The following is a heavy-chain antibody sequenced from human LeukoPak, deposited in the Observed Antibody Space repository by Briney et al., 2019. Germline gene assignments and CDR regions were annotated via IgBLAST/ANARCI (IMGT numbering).Heavy chain of an antibody. CDR1: GGSISSSNW. J-gene: IGHJ4*02. CDR3: ARGSVESTGPFDY. CDR2: IYHSGST. Sequence: SETLSLTCAVSGGSISSSNWWSWVRQPPGKGLEWIGYIYHSGSTYYNPSLKSRVTISVDRSKNQFSLKLSSVTAADTAVYYCARGSVESTGPFDYWGQGTLVTVSS. D-gene: IGHD1-14*01. V-gene: IGHV4-4*02.